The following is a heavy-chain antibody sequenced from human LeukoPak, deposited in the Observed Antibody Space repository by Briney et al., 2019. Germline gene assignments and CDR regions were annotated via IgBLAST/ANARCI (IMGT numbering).Heavy chain of an antibody. D-gene: IGHD2-2*01. CDR2: ISAYNGNT. CDR3: AKYGFSYCGTSCIPH. Sequence: ASVKVSCKASGYTFTSYGISWVRQAPGQGLEWMGWISAYNGNTNYAQKLQGRVTISEDTSKNQFSLKLSSVTAADTAVYYCAKYGFSYCGTSCIPHWGQGTRVTVSS. V-gene: IGHV1-18*01. J-gene: IGHJ4*02. CDR1: GYTFTSYG.